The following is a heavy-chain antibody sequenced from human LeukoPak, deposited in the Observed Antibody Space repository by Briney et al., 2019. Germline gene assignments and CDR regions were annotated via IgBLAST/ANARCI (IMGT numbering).Heavy chain of an antibody. CDR2: IYHSGST. D-gene: IGHD2-21*01. Sequence: SETLSLTCTVSGGSIRSYYWSWIRQPPGKGLEWIGYIYHSGSTNYNPSLKSRVTISVDTSKNQFSLKLSSVTAADTAVYYCARGVVIAPQTFDYWGQGTLVTVSS. CDR1: GGSIRSYY. V-gene: IGHV4-59*01. J-gene: IGHJ4*02. CDR3: ARGVVIAPQTFDY.